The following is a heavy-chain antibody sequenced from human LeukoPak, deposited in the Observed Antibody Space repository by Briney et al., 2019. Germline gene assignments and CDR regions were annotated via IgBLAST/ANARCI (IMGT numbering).Heavy chain of an antibody. V-gene: IGHV4-38-2*02. CDR3: ARRYGFWSGPGRFDY. D-gene: IGHD3-3*01. J-gene: IGHJ4*02. CDR1: GYSISSGYY. CDR2: IYYSGST. Sequence: SETLSLTCTVSGYSISSGYYWGWIRQPPGKGLEWIGYIYYSGSTYYNPSLKSRVTISVDTSKNQFSLKLSSVTAADTAVYYCARRYGFWSGPGRFDYWGQGTLVTVSS.